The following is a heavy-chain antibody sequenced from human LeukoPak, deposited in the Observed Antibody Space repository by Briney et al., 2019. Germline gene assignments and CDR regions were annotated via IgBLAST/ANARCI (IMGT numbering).Heavy chain of an antibody. D-gene: IGHD3-10*01. J-gene: IGHJ6*02. V-gene: IGHV3-11*03. Sequence: GGSLRLSCAASGFTFSSYAMGWIRQAPGKGPQWVSYISSRTSTYTAYADSVKGRFTISRDNAKNSLFLQMNTLRADDTAVYYCARIGRSGFVLDVWGQGTTVTVSS. CDR3: ARIGRSGFVLDV. CDR2: ISSRTSTYT. CDR1: GFTFSSYA.